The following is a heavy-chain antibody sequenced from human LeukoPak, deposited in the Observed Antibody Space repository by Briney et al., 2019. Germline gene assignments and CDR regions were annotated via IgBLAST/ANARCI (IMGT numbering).Heavy chain of an antibody. J-gene: IGHJ4*02. CDR2: IFHSGST. CDR3: LYGGNSGDWVY. Sequence: SETLSLTCAVSGASISGSTNWWSWVRQPPGKGLEWIGEIFHSGSTNYSPSLKSRVTMSADKSKNQFSLNLSYVTAADTAVYYCLYGGNSGDWVYWGQGTLVTVSS. V-gene: IGHV4-4*02. D-gene: IGHD4-23*01. CDR1: GASISGSTNW.